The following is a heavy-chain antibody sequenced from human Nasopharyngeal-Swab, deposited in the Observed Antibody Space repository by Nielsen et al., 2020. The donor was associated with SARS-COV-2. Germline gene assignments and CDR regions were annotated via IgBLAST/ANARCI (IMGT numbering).Heavy chain of an antibody. J-gene: IGHJ3*02. D-gene: IGHD3-22*01. V-gene: IGHV4-31*02. CDR2: IYYSGST. CDR3: ARATMIVVVIGAFDM. Sequence: WIRQPPGKGLEWIGYIYYSGSTYYNPSLKSRVTISVDTSKNQFSLKLSSVTAADTAVYYCARATMIVVVIGAFDMGAKGQWSPSPQ.